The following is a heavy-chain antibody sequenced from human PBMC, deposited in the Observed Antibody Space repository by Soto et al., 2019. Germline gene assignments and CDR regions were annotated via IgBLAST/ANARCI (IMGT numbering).Heavy chain of an antibody. J-gene: IGHJ4*02. Sequence: LRLSCAASGFSFSGHYMDWVRQAPGKGLEWVGRIRTKGARYTTEYAASVKGRFTISRDDSKNSLYLQMNSLKPEDTALYYCSRSKDGSDDYWGQGTLVTVS. V-gene: IGHV3-72*01. D-gene: IGHD5-12*01. CDR3: SRSKDGSDDY. CDR2: IRTKGARYTT. CDR1: GFSFSGHY.